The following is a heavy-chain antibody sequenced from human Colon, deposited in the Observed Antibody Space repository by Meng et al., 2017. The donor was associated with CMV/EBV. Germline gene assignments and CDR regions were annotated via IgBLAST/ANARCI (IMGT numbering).Heavy chain of an antibody. CDR2: VYYSGSAYHSGTT. J-gene: IGHJ5*02. CDR1: GGSISSSSFY. Sequence: GSLRLSCTVSGGSISSSSFYWGWIRQPPGKAMEWIGSVYYSGSAYHSGTTNYNSSLKSRLTISVDTSKNQVFLELRSVTAADTAVYYCAKEGADNWFDPWGQGILVTVSS. CDR3: AKEGADNWFDP. D-gene: IGHD4/OR15-4a*01. V-gene: IGHV4-39*07.